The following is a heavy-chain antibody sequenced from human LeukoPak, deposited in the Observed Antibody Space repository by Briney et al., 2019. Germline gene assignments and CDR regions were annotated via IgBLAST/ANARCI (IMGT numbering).Heavy chain of an antibody. Sequence: GGSLRLSCAASGFTFSSYDMHWVRQAPGKGLEWVAVISYDGSNKYYADSVKGRFTISRDNSKNTLYLQMNSLRAEDTAVYYCAIGTRYSYGHGPVDYWGQGTLVTVSS. CDR2: ISYDGSNK. D-gene: IGHD5-18*01. CDR3: AIGTRYSYGHGPVDY. V-gene: IGHV3-30*03. J-gene: IGHJ4*02. CDR1: GFTFSSYD.